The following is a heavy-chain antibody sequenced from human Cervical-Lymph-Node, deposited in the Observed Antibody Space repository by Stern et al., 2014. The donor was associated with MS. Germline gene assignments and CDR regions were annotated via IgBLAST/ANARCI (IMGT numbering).Heavy chain of an antibody. CDR3: ARAWHGGTVSTITVFDV. CDR2: IIPIVVTA. Sequence: VQLVESGAEVKKPGSSVKVSCTASGCTFSSYAISWVRQAPGQGLEWMGGIIPIVVTANSAQGVEGRVTHIAHKTTGAQYMELSSLTSEDTAIYYCARAWHGGTVSTITVFDVWGQGTMTVSS. J-gene: IGHJ3*01. V-gene: IGHV1-69*06. D-gene: IGHD5/OR15-5a*01. CDR1: GCTFSSYA.